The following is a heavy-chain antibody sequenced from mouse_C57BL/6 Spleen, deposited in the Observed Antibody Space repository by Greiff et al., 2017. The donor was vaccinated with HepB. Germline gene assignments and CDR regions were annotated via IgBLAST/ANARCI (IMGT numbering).Heavy chain of an antibody. D-gene: IGHD2-4*01. CDR3: ARGGDYDGDWYFDV. J-gene: IGHJ1*03. Sequence: VQLQQSGAELVKPGASVKISCKASGYAFSSYWMNWVKQRPGKGLEWIGQIYPGDGDTNYNGKFKGKATLTADKSSSTAYMQLSSLTSEESAVYFCARGGDYDGDWYFDVWGTGTTVTVSS. CDR1: GYAFSSYW. V-gene: IGHV1-80*01. CDR2: IYPGDGDT.